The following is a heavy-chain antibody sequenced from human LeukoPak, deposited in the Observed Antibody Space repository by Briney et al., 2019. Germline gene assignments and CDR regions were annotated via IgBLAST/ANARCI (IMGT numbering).Heavy chain of an antibody. J-gene: IGHJ5*02. CDR3: ARGSQDVVVASNWFDP. D-gene: IGHD2-15*01. V-gene: IGHV4-31*03. Sequence: PSQTLSLTCTVSGGSISSGGYYWSWLRQHPGQGREWIGYIYYSGSTYYNPSLKSRVTISVDTSKNQFSLKLSSVTAADTAVYYCARGSQDVVVASNWFDPWGQGTLVTVSS. CDR1: GGSISSGGYY. CDR2: IYYSGST.